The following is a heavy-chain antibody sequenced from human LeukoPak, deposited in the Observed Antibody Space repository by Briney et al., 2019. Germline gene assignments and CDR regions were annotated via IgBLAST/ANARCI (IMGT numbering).Heavy chain of an antibody. CDR3: ARVLTPYCSSTSCYSQSWFDP. Sequence: SETLSLTCTVSGGSISSSSYYWGWIRQPPGNGLEWIGSIYYSGSTYYNPSLKSRVTISVDTSKNQFSLKLSSVTAADTAVYYCARVLTPYCSSTSCYSQSWFDPWGQGTLVTVSS. J-gene: IGHJ5*02. CDR2: IYYSGST. V-gene: IGHV4-39*07. CDR1: GGSISSSSYY. D-gene: IGHD2-2*02.